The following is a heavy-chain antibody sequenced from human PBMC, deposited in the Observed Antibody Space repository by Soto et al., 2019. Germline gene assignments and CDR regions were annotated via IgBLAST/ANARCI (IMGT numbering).Heavy chain of an antibody. Sequence: QVVESGGGLVQPGGSLRLSCAASGFTFSAYSMNWARQAPGKGLEWVSYITAGSNTIFYADSVKGRVTISRDNAKNTLYLQMNSLRDDDTAVYYCARDKRMPGSFDPWGQGTLVTVSS. CDR1: GFTFSAYS. D-gene: IGHD2-15*01. V-gene: IGHV3-48*02. CDR3: ARDKRMPGSFDP. J-gene: IGHJ5*02. CDR2: ITAGSNTI.